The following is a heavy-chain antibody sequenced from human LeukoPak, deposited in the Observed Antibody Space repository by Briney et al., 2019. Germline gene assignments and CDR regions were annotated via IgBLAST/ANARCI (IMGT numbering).Heavy chain of an antibody. CDR3: ARDPPYGGNHFFDY. D-gene: IGHD4-23*01. CDR1: GYSISSGSYY. CDR2: LSYSGST. J-gene: IGHJ4*02. Sequence: TSETLSLTCTVSGYSISSGSYYWGWIRQPPGKGLEWIGSLSYSGSTYYNPSLKSRVTISVDTSENQFSLKLTSVTAADTAVYYCARDPPYGGNHFFDYWGQGTLVTVSS. V-gene: IGHV4-39*07.